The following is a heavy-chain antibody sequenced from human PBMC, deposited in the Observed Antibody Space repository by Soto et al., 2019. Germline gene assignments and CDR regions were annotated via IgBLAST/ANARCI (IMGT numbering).Heavy chain of an antibody. CDR1: GSTFSSYW. J-gene: IGHJ2*01. CDR2: INSDGSTT. CDR3: ARAATVITPHWYFDL. Sequence: EVQLVESGGGLVQPGGSLRLSCAASGSTFSSYWMHWVRQAPGKGLVWVSRINSDGSTTSYADSVKGRFTISRDNAKNTLYLQMNSLTAEDTAVYYCARAATVITPHWYFDLWGRGTLFTVSS. V-gene: IGHV3-74*01. D-gene: IGHD4-17*01.